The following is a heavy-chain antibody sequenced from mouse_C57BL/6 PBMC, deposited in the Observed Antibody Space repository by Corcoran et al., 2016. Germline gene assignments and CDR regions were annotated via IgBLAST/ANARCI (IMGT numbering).Heavy chain of an antibody. Sequence: QVQLKQSGAELVRPGASVKLSCKASGYTFTDYYINWVKQRPGQGLEWIARIYPGSGNTYYNEKFKGKATLTAEKSSSTAYMQLSSLTSEDSAVYFCARRTTVDWYVDVWGTGTTVTVSS. CDR2: IYPGSGNT. D-gene: IGHD1-1*01. V-gene: IGHV1-76*01. CDR3: ARRTTVDWYVDV. CDR1: GYTFTDYY. J-gene: IGHJ1*03.